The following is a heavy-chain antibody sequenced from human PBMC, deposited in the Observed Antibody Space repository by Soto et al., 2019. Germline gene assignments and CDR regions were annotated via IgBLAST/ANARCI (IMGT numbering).Heavy chain of an antibody. CDR3: VGGFWSGSTGVWFVH. CDR2: IIPIFGTA. J-gene: IGHJ5*02. CDR1: GGTFSSYA. V-gene: IGHV1-69*13. Sequence: SVKVSCKASGGTFSSYAISWVRQAPGQGLEWMGGIIPIFGTANYAQKFQGRVTITADESTSTAYMELSSLRSEDTAVYYCVGGFWSGSTGVWFVHWGQGNLVTVSS. D-gene: IGHD3-3*01.